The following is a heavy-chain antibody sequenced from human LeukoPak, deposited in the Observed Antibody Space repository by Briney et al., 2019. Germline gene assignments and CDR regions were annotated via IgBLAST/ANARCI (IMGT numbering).Heavy chain of an antibody. Sequence: ASVKVSCKASGYTFTSYDINWVRQATGQGLEWMGWMNPNSGNTGYAQKFQGRVTMTRNTSISTAYMELSSLRSEDTAVYYCARGSQYYYDSSGYSDYWGQGTLVTVSS. CDR2: MNPNSGNT. D-gene: IGHD3-22*01. CDR3: ARGSQYYYDSSGYSDY. V-gene: IGHV1-8*01. J-gene: IGHJ4*02. CDR1: GYTFTSYD.